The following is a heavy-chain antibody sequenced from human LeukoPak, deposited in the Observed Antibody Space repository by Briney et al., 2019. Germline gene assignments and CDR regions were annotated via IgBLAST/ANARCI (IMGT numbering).Heavy chain of an antibody. V-gene: IGHV3-23*01. CDR2: LTGSGGNT. CDR1: GFTFSSYA. CDR3: VKFRGIQHYNYHMDV. Sequence: RPGGSLRLSCAASGFTFSSYAMSWVRQAPGKGLEWVSGLTGSGGNTYYADSVKSRSTISRDNSKNTLSLQMNSLRAEDAAVYYCVKFRGIQHYNYHMDVWGKGTTVTVSS. D-gene: IGHD3-10*01. J-gene: IGHJ6*03.